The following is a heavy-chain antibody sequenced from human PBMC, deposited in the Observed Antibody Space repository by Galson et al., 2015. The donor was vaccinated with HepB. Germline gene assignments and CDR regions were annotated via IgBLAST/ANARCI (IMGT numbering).Heavy chain of an antibody. D-gene: IGHD3-3*01. CDR2: ISASGENT. J-gene: IGHJ4*02. V-gene: IGHV3-23*01. Sequence: SLRLSCAASGFTFSSYAMTWVRQAPGKGLEWVPVISASGENTYSADSVKGRFTISRDNSKSTLYLQMNSLRAEDTAVYYCANTYDFWSGNYPPFDYWGQGTLVTVSS. CDR1: GFTFSSYA. CDR3: ANTYDFWSGNYPPFDY.